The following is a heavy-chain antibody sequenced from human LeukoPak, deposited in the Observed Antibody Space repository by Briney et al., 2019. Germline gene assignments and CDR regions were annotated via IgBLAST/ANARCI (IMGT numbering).Heavy chain of an antibody. V-gene: IGHV3-74*01. Sequence: GGSLRLSCGASGFTFSSYWMHWVRQAPGKGLVWISRINSDGSTTSYADSVKGRFTISRDNAKNTLYLQMNSLRAEDTAVYYCAREAVAGTWDWFDPWGQGTLVTVSS. CDR3: AREAVAGTWDWFDP. CDR1: GFTFSSYW. J-gene: IGHJ5*02. CDR2: INSDGSTT. D-gene: IGHD6-19*01.